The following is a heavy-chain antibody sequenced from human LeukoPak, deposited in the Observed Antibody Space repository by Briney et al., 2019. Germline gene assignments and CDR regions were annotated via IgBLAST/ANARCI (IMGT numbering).Heavy chain of an antibody. CDR2: IWYDGSNK. V-gene: IGHV3-33*01. CDR3: ARALYNSGWYGFGFDY. D-gene: IGHD6-19*01. J-gene: IGHJ4*02. Sequence: GGSLRLSCAASGFTFSSYGMHWVRQAPGKGLEWVAVIWYDGSNKYYADSVKGRFTISRDNSKNTLYLQMNSLRAEDTAVYYCARALYNSGWYGFGFDYWGQGTLVTVSS. CDR1: GFTFSSYG.